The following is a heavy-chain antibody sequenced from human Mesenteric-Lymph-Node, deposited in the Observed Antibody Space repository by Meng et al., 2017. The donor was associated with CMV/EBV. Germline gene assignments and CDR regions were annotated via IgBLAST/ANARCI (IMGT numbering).Heavy chain of an antibody. Sequence: SETLSLTCAVYGGSFSGYYWSWIRQPPGKGLEWIGEINHSGSTNYNPSLKSRVTISVDTSKNQFSLKLSSVTAADTAVYYCARGAGYYDFWSGYYHNWFDPWGQGTLVTVSS. V-gene: IGHV4-34*01. J-gene: IGHJ5*02. CDR3: ARGAGYYDFWSGYYHNWFDP. CDR1: GGSFSGYY. CDR2: INHSGST. D-gene: IGHD3-3*01.